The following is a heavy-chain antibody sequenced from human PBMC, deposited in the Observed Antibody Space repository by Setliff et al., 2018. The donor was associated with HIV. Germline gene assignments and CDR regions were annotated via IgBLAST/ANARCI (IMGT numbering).Heavy chain of an antibody. V-gene: IGHV3-30*04. CDR2: ISYDGINK. J-gene: IGHJ4*02. Sequence: PGGSLRLSCAASGFTFSSYAMHWVRQAPGKGLEWVAVISYDGINKYYADSVKGRFTISRDNSKSTLYLQMNSLRAEDTAVYYCARERLRFLEWLPLDYWGQGTLVTVSS. D-gene: IGHD3-3*01. CDR3: ARERLRFLEWLPLDY. CDR1: GFTFSSYA.